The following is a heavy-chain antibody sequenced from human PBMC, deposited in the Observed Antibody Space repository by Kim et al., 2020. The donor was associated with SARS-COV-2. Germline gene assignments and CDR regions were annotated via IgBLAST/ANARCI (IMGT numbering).Heavy chain of an antibody. CDR1: GGSIRRHH. D-gene: IGHD4-17*01. CDR2: INPSGNT. Sequence: SETLSLTCTVSGGSIRRHHWSWVRQSAGKALEWIGRINPSGNTNYNPSLKGRLTMSVDTSKSQFSLKLSSVTAADTAVYFCARIDFGDDYLGQGTLVTVS. J-gene: IGHJ4*02. V-gene: IGHV4-4*07. CDR3: ARIDFGDDY.